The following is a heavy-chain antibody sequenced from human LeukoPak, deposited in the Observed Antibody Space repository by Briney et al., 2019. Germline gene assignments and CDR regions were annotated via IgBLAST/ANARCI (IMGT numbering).Heavy chain of an antibody. D-gene: IGHD5-24*01. CDR3: ARAPDGYYGMDV. Sequence: GGSLRLFCAASGFTFSSYAMHGVRRAPGEGLEGVAVISYDGSNKYYADSVKGRFTISRDNSKNTLYLQMNSLRAEDTAVYYCARAPDGYYGMDVWGQGTTVTVSS. CDR1: GFTFSSYA. J-gene: IGHJ6*02. CDR2: ISYDGSNK. V-gene: IGHV3-30-3*01.